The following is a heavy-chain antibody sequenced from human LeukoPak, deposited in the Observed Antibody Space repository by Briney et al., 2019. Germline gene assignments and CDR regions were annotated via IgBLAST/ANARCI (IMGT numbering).Heavy chain of an antibody. CDR3: ARDRHSSSRNWFDP. D-gene: IGHD6-13*01. CDR1: GGSFSGYY. CDR2: IYYSGST. V-gene: IGHV4-59*01. Sequence: SETLSLTCAVYGGSFSGYYWSWIRQPPGKGLEWIGYIYYSGSTNYNPSLKSRVTISVDTSKNQFSLKLSSVTAADTAVYYCARDRHSSSRNWFDPWGQGTLVTVSS. J-gene: IGHJ5*02.